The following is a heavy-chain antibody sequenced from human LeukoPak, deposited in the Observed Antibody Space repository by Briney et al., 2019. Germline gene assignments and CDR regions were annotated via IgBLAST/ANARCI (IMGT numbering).Heavy chain of an antibody. CDR3: ARDTALTTIVGGPGY. Sequence: ASVKVSCKASGYSFTAYGITWMRQAPGQGLEWMGWISAYNGNTHYAERLQDRVTMTTDTSTSTAYMELRSLRSDDTAIYYCARDTALTTIVGGPGYWGQGTLVIVSS. D-gene: IGHD2-15*01. V-gene: IGHV1-18*01. CDR2: ISAYNGNT. CDR1: GYSFTAYG. J-gene: IGHJ4*02.